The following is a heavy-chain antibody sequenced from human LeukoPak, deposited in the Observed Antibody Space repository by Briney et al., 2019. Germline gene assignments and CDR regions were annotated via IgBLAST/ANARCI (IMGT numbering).Heavy chain of an antibody. V-gene: IGHV3-15*01. CDR3: AAERFYVFAY. J-gene: IGHJ4*02. CDR2: IKSKNDGGTT. CDR1: GFTFSNAW. Sequence: GGSLRLSCAASGFTFSNAWMTWVRQAPGKGLEWVGHIKSKNDGGTTDYGAPVKGRFTISRDDSKNTLYLQMSSLKTEDTAVYYCAAERFYVFAYWGQGTLVTVSS. D-gene: IGHD3-16*01.